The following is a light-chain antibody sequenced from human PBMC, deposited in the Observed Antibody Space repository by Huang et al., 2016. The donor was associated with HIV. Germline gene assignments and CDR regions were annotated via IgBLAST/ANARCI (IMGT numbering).Light chain of an antibody. CDR1: QSVSSSY. J-gene: IGKJ4*01. CDR3: QQYGSSSLT. V-gene: IGKV3-20*01. Sequence: EIVLTQSPGTLSLSPGERATLACRASQSVSSSYLAWYQQKPGQAPRLIIYGASNRATGIPDRFRGSGSGTDFTLTISRLEPEDFAVYFCQQYGSSSLTFGGGTKVEIK. CDR2: GAS.